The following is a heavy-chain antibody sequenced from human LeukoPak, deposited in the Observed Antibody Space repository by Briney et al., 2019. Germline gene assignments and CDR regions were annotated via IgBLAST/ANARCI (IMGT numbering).Heavy chain of an antibody. CDR3: ARSSLYCGGDCYLFDY. V-gene: IGHV4-59*01. CDR1: GGSISSYY. Sequence: SETLSLTCTVSGGSISSYYWSWIRQPPGKGLEWIGYIYYSGSTNYNPSLKSRVTISVDTSKNQFSLKLSSVTAADTAVYYCARSSLYCGGDCYLFDYWGQGTLVTVSS. D-gene: IGHD2-21*02. J-gene: IGHJ4*02. CDR2: IYYSGST.